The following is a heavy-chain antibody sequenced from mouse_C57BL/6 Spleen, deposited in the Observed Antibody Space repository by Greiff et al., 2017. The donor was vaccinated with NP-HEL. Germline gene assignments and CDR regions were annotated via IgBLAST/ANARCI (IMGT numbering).Heavy chain of an antibody. CDR2: IDPETGGT. CDR1: GYTFTDYE. V-gene: IGHV1-15*01. D-gene: IGHD2-2*01. CDR3: TSYGSIP. Sequence: QVQLQQSGAELVRPGASVTLSCKASGYTFTDYEMHWVKQTPVHGLEWIGAIDPETGGTAYNQKFKGKAILTADKSSSTAYMALRSLAAEDSAVYYCTSYGSIPWGQGTTLTVSS. J-gene: IGHJ2*01.